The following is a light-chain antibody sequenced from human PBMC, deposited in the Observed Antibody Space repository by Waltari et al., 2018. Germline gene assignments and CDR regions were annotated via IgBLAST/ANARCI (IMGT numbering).Light chain of an antibody. J-gene: IGLJ2*01. CDR1: SSNIGAGYD. Sequence: QSVLTQSPSVSGAPGQRVTISCTGSSSNIGAGYDVHWYQQLPGAAPKLLIYGNSQRPSGVPDRLSGSKSGTSASLAITGLQAEDEADYYCQSYDSRLSGVVFGGGTKLTVL. CDR2: GNS. CDR3: QSYDSRLSGVV. V-gene: IGLV1-40*01.